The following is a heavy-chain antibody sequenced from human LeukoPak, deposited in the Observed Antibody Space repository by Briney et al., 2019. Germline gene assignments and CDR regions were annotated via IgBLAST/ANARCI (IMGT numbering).Heavy chain of an antibody. D-gene: IGHD7-27*01. V-gene: IGHV3-48*02. CDR1: GFTFSSYS. Sequence: PGGSLRLSCAASGFTFSSYSMNWVRQAPGKGLEWVSHITASGTAMFYADSVKSRFTISRDNAKNSLYLQMNSLRDEDTAVYYCAREEPGDLGQAFHYWGQGTLVTVSS. CDR2: ITASGTAM. CDR3: AREEPGDLGQAFHY. J-gene: IGHJ4*02.